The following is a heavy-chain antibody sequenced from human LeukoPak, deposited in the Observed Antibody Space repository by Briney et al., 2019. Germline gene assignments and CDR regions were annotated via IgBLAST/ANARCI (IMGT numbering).Heavy chain of an antibody. CDR2: ISGSGGST. J-gene: IGHJ4*02. CDR3: AKDRPNYYESNGHYYRRDGGY. V-gene: IGHV3-23*01. CDR1: GFTFSSYA. Sequence: GGSLRLSCAASGFTFSSYAMSWVRQAPGKGLEWVSAISGSGGSTYYADSVKGRFTISRDNSKNILYLQMNSLRAEDTAIYYCAKDRPNYYESNGHYYRRDGGYWGQGTLVTVSS. D-gene: IGHD3-22*01.